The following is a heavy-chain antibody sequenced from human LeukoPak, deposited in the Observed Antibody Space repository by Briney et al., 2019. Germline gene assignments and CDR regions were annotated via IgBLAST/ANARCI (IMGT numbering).Heavy chain of an antibody. J-gene: IGHJ6*03. V-gene: IGHV4-39*07. CDR3: ARGPYYDFWSDYYYYYYYYIDV. D-gene: IGHD3-3*01. CDR2: IYYSGST. Sequence: SETLPLTCTVSGDSISSSSYYWGWIRQPPGKGLEWIGSIYYSGSTYYNPSLKSRVTISVDTSKDQFSLKLSSVTAADTAVYYCARGPYYDFWSDYYYYYYYYIDVWGKGTTVTVSS. CDR1: GDSISSSSYY.